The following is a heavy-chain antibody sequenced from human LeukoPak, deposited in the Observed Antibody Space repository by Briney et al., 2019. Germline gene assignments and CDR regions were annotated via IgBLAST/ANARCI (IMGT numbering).Heavy chain of an antibody. CDR1: GFIVNTNY. Sequence: GGSLRLSCAASGFIVNTNYMSWLRQAPGKGLEWVAGISGSGGRTSYADSVKGRFTISRDNPKNTLYLQMNSLGAEDTAVYFCARRGVVIRVILVGFHKEAYYFDSWGQGALVTVSS. V-gene: IGHV3-23*01. J-gene: IGHJ4*02. CDR3: ARRGVVIRVILVGFHKEAYYFDS. D-gene: IGHD3-22*01. CDR2: ISGSGGRT.